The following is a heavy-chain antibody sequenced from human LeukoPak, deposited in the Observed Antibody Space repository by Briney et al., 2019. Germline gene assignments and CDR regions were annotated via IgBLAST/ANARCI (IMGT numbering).Heavy chain of an antibody. V-gene: IGHV3-23*01. J-gene: IGHJ4*02. CDR1: GFTFSSYA. Sequence: GGSLRLSCAASGFTFSSYAMSWVRQAPGKGLEWVSAISGSGGNTYYADSVKGRFTISRDNSKNTLYLQMNSLRAEDTAVYYCAKDLSKSRITMVRGVPSPSDYWGQGTLVTVSS. CDR3: AKDLSKSRITMVRGVPSPSDY. CDR2: ISGSGGNT. D-gene: IGHD3-10*01.